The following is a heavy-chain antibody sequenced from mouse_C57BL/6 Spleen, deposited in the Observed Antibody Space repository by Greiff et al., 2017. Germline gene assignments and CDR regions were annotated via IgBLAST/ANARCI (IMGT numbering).Heavy chain of an antibody. J-gene: IGHJ3*01. CDR3: TGGYDYDGFAY. Sequence: EVKLMESGGGLVQPGGSMKLSCVASGFTFSNYWMNWVRQSPEKGLEWVAQIRLKSDNYATHYAESVKGRFTISRDDSKSSVYLQMNNLRAEDTGIYYCTGGYDYDGFAYCGEGTLVTVSA. CDR1: GFTFSNYW. CDR2: IRLKSDNYAT. V-gene: IGHV6-3*01. D-gene: IGHD2-4*01.